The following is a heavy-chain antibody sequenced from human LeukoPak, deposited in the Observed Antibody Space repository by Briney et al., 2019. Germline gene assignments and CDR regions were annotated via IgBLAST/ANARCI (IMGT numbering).Heavy chain of an antibody. Sequence: SGESLRLSCAASGFTLSDYVMIWVRQAPGKGLEWVSGITASGDRTFYGDSVRGRFTMSRDNSKNTVYLQMNSLRVDDTAVYYCARRDIVVVVSASDYWGQGTLVTVSS. J-gene: IGHJ4*02. CDR2: ITASGDRT. V-gene: IGHV3-23*01. CDR1: GFTLSDYV. D-gene: IGHD2-15*01. CDR3: ARRDIVVVVSASDY.